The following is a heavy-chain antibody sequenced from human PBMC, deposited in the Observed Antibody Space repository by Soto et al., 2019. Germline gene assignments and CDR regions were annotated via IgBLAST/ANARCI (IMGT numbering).Heavy chain of an antibody. CDR3: AHRQGGYNWFDGDFDY. J-gene: IGHJ4*02. D-gene: IGHD1-1*01. CDR1: GFSLSTSGVG. V-gene: IGHV2-5*02. CDR2: IYWDDDR. Sequence: QITLKESGPTVVKPTQTLTLTCTFSGFSLSTSGVGVGWIRQPPGKALEYLGVIYWDDDRRYSPSLKSRVTNTKDTSRNQVVLTMTNMDPVDTATYYCAHRQGGYNWFDGDFDYWGQGTLVTVSS.